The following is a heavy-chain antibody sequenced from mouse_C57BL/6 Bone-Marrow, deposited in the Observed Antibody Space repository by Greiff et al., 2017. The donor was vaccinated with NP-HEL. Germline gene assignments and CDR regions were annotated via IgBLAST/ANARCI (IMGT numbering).Heavy chain of an antibody. Sequence: DVKLVESGGGLVQPGESLQLSCESTEYEFPSHDMSWVRQTPEKRLELVAAINSDGGSTYYLDTMESRFIISRDNTKKTLYLQMSSLRSEDTALYYVATPGWWGDFDYWGQGTTLTVSS. D-gene: IGHD1-1*02. J-gene: IGHJ2*01. CDR3: ATPGWWGDFDY. V-gene: IGHV5-2*01. CDR2: INSDGGST. CDR1: EYEFPSHD.